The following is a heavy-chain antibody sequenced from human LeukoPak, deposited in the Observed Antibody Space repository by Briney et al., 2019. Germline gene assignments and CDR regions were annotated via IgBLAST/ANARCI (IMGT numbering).Heavy chain of an antibody. J-gene: IGHJ6*02. CDR2: MSFDGGYK. D-gene: IGHD2-21*01. CDR3: TKDAYERDGYGDHLRDFMDV. Sequence: GGSLRLPCAGSGFTFSNYGVHWVRQAPGKGLEWVAAMSFDGGYKFYADSVKGRITMSGDTSKNTRYLQMNSLRGEDTAVYYCTKDAYERDGYGDHLRDFMDVWGQGTTVTVSS. V-gene: IGHV3-30*18. CDR1: GFTFSNYG.